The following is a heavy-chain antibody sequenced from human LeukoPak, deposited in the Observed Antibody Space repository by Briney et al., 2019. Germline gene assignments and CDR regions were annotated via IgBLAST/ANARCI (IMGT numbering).Heavy chain of an antibody. CDR1: GGSISSYY. V-gene: IGHV4-4*07. CDR2: IYTSGST. CDR3: ARDQGYGDYVYDS. J-gene: IGHJ5*02. Sequence: SETLSLTGTVSGGSISSYYWSWIRQPAGKGLEWIGRIYTSGSTNYNPSLKSRVTMSVDTSKNQFSLKLTSVTAADTAVYYCARDQGYGDYVYDSWGQGILVTVSS. D-gene: IGHD4-17*01.